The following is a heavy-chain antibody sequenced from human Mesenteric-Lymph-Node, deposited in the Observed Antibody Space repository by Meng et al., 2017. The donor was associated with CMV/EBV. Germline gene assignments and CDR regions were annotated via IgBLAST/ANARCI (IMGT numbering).Heavy chain of an antibody. Sequence: GGSLRLSCAASGFTFSNYWMHWVRQVPGEGLVWVSRINSEGSRTDYADSVKGRFTISRDSAKNTLYLQMNSLRAEDTAVYYCARVSGASWSDPWGQGTLVTVSS. J-gene: IGHJ5*02. V-gene: IGHV3-74*01. CDR3: ARVSGASWSDP. CDR1: GFTFSNYW. D-gene: IGHD7-27*01. CDR2: INSEGSRT.